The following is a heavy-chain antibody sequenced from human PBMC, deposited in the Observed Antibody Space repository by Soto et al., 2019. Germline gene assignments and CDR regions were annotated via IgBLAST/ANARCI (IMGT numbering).Heavy chain of an antibody. Sequence: QVQLVQSGAEVKKPGASGKVSCKASGYTFTSYGISWVRQAPGQGLEGRGWFSAYNGNTTYAQKLQGRVTMTTDTSTSTAYMELRRLRSDDTAVYYCARESRYCSGGSCPIYYYYGMDVWGQGTTVTVSS. D-gene: IGHD2-15*01. V-gene: IGHV1-18*01. CDR2: FSAYNGNT. CDR3: ARESRYCSGGSCPIYYYYGMDV. J-gene: IGHJ6*02. CDR1: GYTFTSYG.